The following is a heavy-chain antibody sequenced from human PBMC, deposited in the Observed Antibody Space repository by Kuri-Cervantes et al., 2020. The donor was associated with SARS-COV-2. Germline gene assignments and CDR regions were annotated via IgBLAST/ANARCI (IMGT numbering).Heavy chain of an antibody. CDR3: AKDLYESGGYTWAY. Sequence: GGSLRLSCAASGLTFSTFAMGWVRQAPGKGLEWVSFIVNAASNTYYADFVKGRFTISRDSSTNMVSLQMNSLRGDDTAVYYCAKDLYESGGYTWAYWGQGTRVTVSS. D-gene: IGHD3-22*01. CDR2: IVNAASNT. V-gene: IGHV3-23*03. CDR1: GLTFSTFA. J-gene: IGHJ4*02.